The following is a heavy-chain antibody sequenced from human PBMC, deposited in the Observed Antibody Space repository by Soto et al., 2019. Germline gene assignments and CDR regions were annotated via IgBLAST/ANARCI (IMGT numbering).Heavy chain of an antibody. CDR1: GGTFSSYA. CDR3: ARSLLYGSGSYYFYYFDY. CDR2: IIPIFGTA. V-gene: IGHV1-69*13. D-gene: IGHD3-10*01. J-gene: IGHJ4*02. Sequence: GASVKVSCKASGGTFSSYAISWVRQAPGQGLEWMGGIIPIFGTANYAQKFQGRVTITADESTSTAYMELSSLRSEDTAVYYCARSLLYGSGSYYFYYFDYWGQGTLVTAPQ.